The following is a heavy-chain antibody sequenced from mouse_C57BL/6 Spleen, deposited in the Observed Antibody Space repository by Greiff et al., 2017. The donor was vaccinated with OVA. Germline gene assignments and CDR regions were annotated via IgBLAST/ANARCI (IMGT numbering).Heavy chain of an antibody. V-gene: IGHV1-22*01. CDR1: GYTFTDYN. CDR3: ARRGGYDGYYPYAMDY. J-gene: IGHJ4*01. CDR2: INPNNGGT. D-gene: IGHD2-3*01. Sequence: VQLQQSGPELVKPGASVKMSCKASGYTFTDYNMHWVKQSHGKSLEWIGYINPNNGGTSYNQKFKGKATLTVNKSSSTAYMELRSLTSEDSAVDYGARRGGYDGYYPYAMDYWGQGTSVTVSS.